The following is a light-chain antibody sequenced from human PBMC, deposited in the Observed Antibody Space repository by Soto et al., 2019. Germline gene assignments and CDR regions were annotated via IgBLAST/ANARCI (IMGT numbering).Light chain of an antibody. CDR3: GSYTTTSAL. V-gene: IGLV2-14*03. Sequence: AQPAPVSGAPGRAIAHPRPGSSSDVGGFNYVSWYQQHPGKAPKLMIYDVGHRPPGVSDRFSGSKSGNTASLTISGLQAEDEADYYCGSYTTTSALFGTGTKVTVL. J-gene: IGLJ1*01. CDR1: SSDVGGFNY. CDR2: DVG.